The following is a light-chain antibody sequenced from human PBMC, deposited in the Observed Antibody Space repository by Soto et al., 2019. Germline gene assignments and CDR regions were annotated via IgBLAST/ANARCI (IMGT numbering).Light chain of an antibody. CDR2: AAS. CDR1: QSIGYW. J-gene: IGKJ1*01. Sequence: DIQMTQSPSTLSASMGERVTITCRASQSIGYWLAWYQHKPGKAPNLLIYAASTLETGVPSRFSGSGFGTEFTLTIASLQPDDSATYYCQQYNSFSKTFGRGTKVDIK. V-gene: IGKV1-5*01. CDR3: QQYNSFSKT.